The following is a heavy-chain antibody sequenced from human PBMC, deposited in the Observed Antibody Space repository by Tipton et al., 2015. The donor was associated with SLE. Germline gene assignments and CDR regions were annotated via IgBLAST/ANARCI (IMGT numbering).Heavy chain of an antibody. CDR3: ARGGVGAVATPFDY. J-gene: IGHJ4*02. Sequence: TLSLTCLVSGGSISSSNYYWGWIRQPPGKGLEWIATMSFTGTTYYNPSLKSRLTISVDTSKNQFSLNLISLTAADTAVYYCARGGVGAVATPFDYWGQGTLVTVSS. D-gene: IGHD6-19*01. V-gene: IGHV4-39*07. CDR1: GGSISSSNYY. CDR2: MSFTGTT.